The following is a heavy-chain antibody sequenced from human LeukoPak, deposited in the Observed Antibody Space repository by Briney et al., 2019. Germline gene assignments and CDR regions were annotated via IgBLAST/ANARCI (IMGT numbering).Heavy chain of an antibody. Sequence: ASVKVSCKASGYTFTCYYMHWVRQAPGQGLEWMGWINPNSGGTNYAQKFQGWVTMTRDTSISTAYMELSRLRSDDTAVYYCARGLDSSGYSMLRDAFDIWGQGTMVTVSS. CDR1: GYTFTCYY. J-gene: IGHJ3*02. D-gene: IGHD3-22*01. CDR3: ARGLDSSGYSMLRDAFDI. CDR2: INPNSGGT. V-gene: IGHV1-2*04.